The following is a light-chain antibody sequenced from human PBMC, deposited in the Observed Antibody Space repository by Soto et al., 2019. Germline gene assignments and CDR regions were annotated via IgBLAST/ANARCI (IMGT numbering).Light chain of an antibody. J-gene: IGKJ4*01. CDR2: DAS. CDR3: QQRSNWPPGLT. Sequence: EIVLTQSPATLSLSPGERATLSCRASQSVSSYLAWYQQKPGQAPRLLIYDASKMATGIPARFSGSGSGTDFTLTISSLEPEDFAVYYCQQRSNWPPGLTFGGGTKVEIK. CDR1: QSVSSY. V-gene: IGKV3-11*01.